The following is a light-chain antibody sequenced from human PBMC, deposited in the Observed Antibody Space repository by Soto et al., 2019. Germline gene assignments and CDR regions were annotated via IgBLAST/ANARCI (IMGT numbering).Light chain of an antibody. Sequence: EIVMTQSPATLSVSPGERATLSGRASQSVSSNLAWYQQKPGQAPRILISGASSRDADIPDRFSGSGSGTDFTLTISSLQPDDSSTYYCQQYESYSWTFGQGTKVDIK. CDR2: GAS. V-gene: IGKV3D-15*01. CDR1: QSVSSN. J-gene: IGKJ1*01. CDR3: QQYESYSWT.